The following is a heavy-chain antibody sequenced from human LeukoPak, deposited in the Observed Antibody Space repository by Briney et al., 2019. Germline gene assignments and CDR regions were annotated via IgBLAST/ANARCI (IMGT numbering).Heavy chain of an antibody. CDR2: ISAYNGNT. J-gene: IGHJ4*02. CDR3: ARTPYYYDSSGYYLGDY. V-gene: IGHV1-18*01. CDR1: GYTFTSYG. Sequence: GASVKVSCTASGYTFTSYGIIWVRQPPGQGLEWMGWISAYNGNTNYAQKLQGRVTMTTDTSTSTAYMELRSLRSDNTAVYYCARTPYYYDSSGYYLGDYWGQGTLVTVSS. D-gene: IGHD3-22*01.